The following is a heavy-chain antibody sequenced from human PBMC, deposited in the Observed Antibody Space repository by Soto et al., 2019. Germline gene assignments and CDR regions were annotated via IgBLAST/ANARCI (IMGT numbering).Heavy chain of an antibody. Sequence: SVKVSCKASGFTFTSSAVQWVRQARGQRLEWIGWIVVGSGNTNYAQKFQERVTITRDMSTSTAYMELSSLRSEDTAVYYCAAVPIAAAGTPYYFDYWGQGTLVTVSS. CDR3: AAVPIAAAGTPYYFDY. CDR2: IVVGSGNT. J-gene: IGHJ4*02. V-gene: IGHV1-58*01. D-gene: IGHD6-13*01. CDR1: GFTFTSSA.